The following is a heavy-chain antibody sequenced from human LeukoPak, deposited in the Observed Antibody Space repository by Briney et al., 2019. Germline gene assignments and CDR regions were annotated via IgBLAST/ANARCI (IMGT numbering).Heavy chain of an antibody. J-gene: IGHJ4*02. D-gene: IGHD2-15*01. CDR1: GYTFTSYH. CDR2: INPSGGST. CDR3: ARDFDRGYCSGGSCVDY. V-gene: IGHV1-46*01. Sequence: ASVKVSCKASGYTFTSYHMHWVRQAPGQGLEWMGIINPSGGSTSYAQKFQGRVTMTRDMSTSTVYMELSSLRSEDTAVYYCARDFDRGYCSGGSCVDYWGQGTLVTVSS.